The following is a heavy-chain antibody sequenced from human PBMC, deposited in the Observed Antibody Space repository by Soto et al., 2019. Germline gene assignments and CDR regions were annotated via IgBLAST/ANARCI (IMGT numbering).Heavy chain of an antibody. D-gene: IGHD3-9*01. CDR2: IRSKAYGGTT. CDR3: TSGSSVLRYFTWDYYYYGMDV. V-gene: IGHV3-49*03. J-gene: IGHJ6*02. CDR1: GFTFGDYA. Sequence: GGSLRLSCTASGFTFGDYAMSWFRQAPGKGLEWVGFIRSKAYGGTTEYAASVKGRFTISRDDSKSIAYLQMNSLKTEDTAVYYCTSGSSVLRYFTWDYYYYGMDVWGQGTTVTVSS.